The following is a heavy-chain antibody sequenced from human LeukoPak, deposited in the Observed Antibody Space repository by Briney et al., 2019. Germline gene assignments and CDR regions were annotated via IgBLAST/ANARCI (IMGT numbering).Heavy chain of an antibody. D-gene: IGHD6-6*01. Sequence: GGSLRLSCAASGFTFSSYGMHWVRQAPGKGMEWVAVISYDGSNKYYADSVKGRFTISRDNSKNTLYQQMNSLRAEDTAVYYCAKSPISSSRGYYFDYWGQGTLVTVSS. J-gene: IGHJ4*02. CDR3: AKSPISSSRGYYFDY. CDR2: ISYDGSNK. V-gene: IGHV3-30*18. CDR1: GFTFSSYG.